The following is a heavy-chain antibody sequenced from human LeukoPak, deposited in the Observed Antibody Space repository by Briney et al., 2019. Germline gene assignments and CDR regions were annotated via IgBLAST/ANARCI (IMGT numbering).Heavy chain of an antibody. CDR3: ARGGVLRYFDWLSDYFDY. J-gene: IGHJ4*02. V-gene: IGHV3-21*01. D-gene: IGHD3-9*01. CDR2: ISSSSSYI. Sequence: GGSLRLSCAASGFTFSSYSMKWVRQAPGKGLEWVSSISSSSSYIYYADSVKGRFTISRDNAKNSLYLQMNGLRAEDTAVYYCARGGVLRYFDWLSDYFDYWGQGTLVTVSS. CDR1: GFTFSSYS.